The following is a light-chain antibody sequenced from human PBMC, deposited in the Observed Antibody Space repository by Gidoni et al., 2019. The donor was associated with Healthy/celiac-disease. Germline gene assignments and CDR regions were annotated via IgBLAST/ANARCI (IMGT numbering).Light chain of an antibody. J-gene: IGKJ1*01. CDR1: QGISSW. Sequence: DIQLTQSPSTLSASVGDRVTITCRASQGISSWLAWYQQKPGKAPKLLIYDASSLENGVPSRLSGRGSGTEFTLIISSLQPDEFATYYCQQYNSYAWTFGQGTKVEIK. CDR2: DAS. CDR3: QQYNSYAWT. V-gene: IGKV1-5*01.